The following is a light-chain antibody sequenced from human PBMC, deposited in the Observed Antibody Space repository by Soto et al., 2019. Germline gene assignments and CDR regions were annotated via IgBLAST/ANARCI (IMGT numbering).Light chain of an antibody. CDR2: LNNDGSH. Sequence: VLTQSPSASASLGASVKLTCSLSSGHSSYAITWHQQQPERGPRYLMRLNNDGSHTKGDGIPDRFSGSSSGAERYLTISSLQSEDEADYYCQTWTTGIVVFGGGTKVTVL. CDR1: SGHSSYA. J-gene: IGLJ2*01. V-gene: IGLV4-69*01. CDR3: QTWTTGIVV.